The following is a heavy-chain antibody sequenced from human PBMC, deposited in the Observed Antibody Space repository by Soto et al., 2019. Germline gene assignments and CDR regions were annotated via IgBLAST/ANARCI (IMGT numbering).Heavy chain of an antibody. J-gene: IGHJ4*02. CDR3: ARRLYGDYDY. D-gene: IGHD4-17*01. CDR2: ISTYNGNT. V-gene: IGHV1-18*01. CDR1: GYSFTTSV. Sequence: QAQLVQSGAEVKEPGASVKVSCKASGYSFTTSVITWLRQAPGQGLEWMGWISTYNGNTNYAQKLQDRVTLTTDTSTSTAYMELRSLRSDDTAVYYCARRLYGDYDYWGQGTLVTVSS.